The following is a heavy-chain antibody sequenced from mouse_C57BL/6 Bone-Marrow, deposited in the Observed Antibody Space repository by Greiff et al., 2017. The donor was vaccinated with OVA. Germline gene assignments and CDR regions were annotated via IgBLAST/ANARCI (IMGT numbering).Heavy chain of an antibody. CDR1: GFNIKDYY. D-gene: IGHD1-1*01. Sequence: EVQLQQSGAELVKPGASVKLSCTASGFNIKDYYMHWVKQRTEPGLEWIGRIDPEDGEPKSAPKFQGKATITADTSSNTAYLQLSSLTSEDTAVYYCAREPYYGSSHWYFDVWGTGTTVTVSS. CDR2: IDPEDGEP. J-gene: IGHJ1*03. CDR3: AREPYYGSSHWYFDV. V-gene: IGHV14-2*01.